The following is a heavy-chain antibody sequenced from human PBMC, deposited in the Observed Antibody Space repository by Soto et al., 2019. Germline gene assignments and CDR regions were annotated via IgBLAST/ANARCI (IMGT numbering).Heavy chain of an antibody. CDR3: AGGGVITMVRGVLGYYYDCMDV. D-gene: IGHD3-10*01. CDR1: GYTFTGYY. Sequence: QVQLVQSGAEVKKPGASVKVSCKASGYTFTGYYMHWVRQAPGQGLEWMGWINPNSGGTNYAQKFQGWVTMTRDTSISTAYMTLRRLRSVDTAVYYCAGGGVITMVRGVLGYYYDCMDVWGQGTTVTVSS. V-gene: IGHV1-2*04. J-gene: IGHJ6*02. CDR2: INPNSGGT.